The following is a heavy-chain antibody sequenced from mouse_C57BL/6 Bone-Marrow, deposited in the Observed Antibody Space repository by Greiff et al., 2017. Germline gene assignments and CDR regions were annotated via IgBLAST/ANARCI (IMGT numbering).Heavy chain of an antibody. D-gene: IGHD4-1*01. CDR1: GFTFTNYG. CDR3: AISWDWFAY. CDR2: ICPGGGYT. Sequence: VQLLQSGAGLVRPGTSLKLSCTASGFTFTNYGIGWARQTPGHGLEWIGYICPGGGYTNYTEKLKGQGTLTGDKSSSTAYMQFSSLTSEDSAIYYCAISWDWFAYWGQGTLVTVSA. J-gene: IGHJ3*01. V-gene: IGHV1-63*01.